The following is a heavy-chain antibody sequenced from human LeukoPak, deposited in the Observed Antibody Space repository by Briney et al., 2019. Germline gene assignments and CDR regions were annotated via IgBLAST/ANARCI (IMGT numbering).Heavy chain of an antibody. CDR3: ARDVGASAPDAFDI. V-gene: IGHV3-21*01. CDR1: GFTFSTYN. D-gene: IGHD1-26*01. Sequence: GGSLRLSCTASGFTFSTYNMNWVRQAPGKGLEWVSSISTSSNYIYYADSVKGRFTISRDNAKDSLYLQMNSLRVEDTDVYYCARDVGASAPDAFDIWGQGTMVTVSS. CDR2: ISTSSNYI. J-gene: IGHJ3*02.